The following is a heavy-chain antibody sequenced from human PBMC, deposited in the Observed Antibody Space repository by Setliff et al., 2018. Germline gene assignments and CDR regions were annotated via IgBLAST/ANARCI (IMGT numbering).Heavy chain of an antibody. CDR1: GASITSGGFY. D-gene: IGHD2-2*01. J-gene: IGHJ3*02. CDR2: ISPSGST. CDR3: ARDPPYCSSTSCRGAFDI. Sequence: SETLSLTCSVSGASITSGGFYWTWIRQPAGKGLEWIGHISPSGSTTYNPSVKSRVTISLDTSKNHFSLQLDSVTAADTAVYYCARDPPYCSSTSCRGAFDIWGQGTMVTVSS. V-gene: IGHV4-61*09.